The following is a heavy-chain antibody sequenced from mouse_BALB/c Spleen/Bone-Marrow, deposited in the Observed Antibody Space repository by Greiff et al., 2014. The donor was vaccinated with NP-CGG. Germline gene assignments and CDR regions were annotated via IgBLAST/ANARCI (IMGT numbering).Heavy chain of an antibody. CDR2: ILPGSGSF. V-gene: IGHV1-9*01. CDR3: ARWHYGSYYYAMDY. J-gene: IGHJ4*01. Sequence: QVQLQQSGAELMKPGASVKISCKATGYTFSSYWLEWVIQRPGHGLEWIGEILPGSGSFNYNEKFKGKATFTADTSSNIAYMQLSSLTSEDSAVYYCARWHYGSYYYAMDYWGQGTSVTVSS. D-gene: IGHD2-1*01. CDR1: GYTFSSYW.